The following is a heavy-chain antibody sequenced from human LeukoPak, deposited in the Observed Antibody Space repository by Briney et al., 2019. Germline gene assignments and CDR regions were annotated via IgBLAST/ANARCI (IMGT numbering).Heavy chain of an antibody. Sequence: GGSLRLSCAASGFTFSSYSMNWVRQAPGKGLEWVSYISSSSSTIYYADSVKGRFTISRDNAKNSLYLQMNSLRAEDTAVYYCARDQNGYSSSWYYYYMDVWGKGTTVTVSS. D-gene: IGHD6-13*01. CDR2: ISSSSSTI. CDR1: GFTFSSYS. J-gene: IGHJ6*03. V-gene: IGHV3-48*01. CDR3: ARDQNGYSSSWYYYYMDV.